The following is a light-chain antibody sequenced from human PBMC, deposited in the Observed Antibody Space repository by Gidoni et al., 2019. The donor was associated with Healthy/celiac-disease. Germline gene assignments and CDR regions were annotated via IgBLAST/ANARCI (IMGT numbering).Light chain of an antibody. CDR2: YKSDSDK. V-gene: IGLV5-45*03. J-gene: IGLJ2*01. Sequence: QAVLTQPSSISASPGASASRTCTLRSGINVGTYRIYWHQQKPGSPPQYLLRYKSDSDKQQGSGVPSRFSGSKDASANAGILLISGLQSEDEADYYCMIWHSSAWVFGGGTKLTVL. CDR1: SGINVGTYR. CDR3: MIWHSSAWV.